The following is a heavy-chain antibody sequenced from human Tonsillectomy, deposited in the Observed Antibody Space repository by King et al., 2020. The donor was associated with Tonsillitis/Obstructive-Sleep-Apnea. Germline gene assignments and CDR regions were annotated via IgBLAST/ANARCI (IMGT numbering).Heavy chain of an antibody. CDR2: ISSSGSTI. CDR1: GFTFSSYE. J-gene: IGHJ6*02. D-gene: IGHD1-26*01. V-gene: IGHV3-48*03. CDR3: ARGGSYYGSYNYYYGMDV. Sequence: VQLVESGGGLVQPGGSLRLSCAASGFTFSSYEMNWVRQAPGKGLEWVSYISSSGSTIYYADSVKGRFTISRDNAKNSLYLQMNSLRAEDTAVYYCARGGSYYGSYNYYYGMDVWGQGTTVTVSS.